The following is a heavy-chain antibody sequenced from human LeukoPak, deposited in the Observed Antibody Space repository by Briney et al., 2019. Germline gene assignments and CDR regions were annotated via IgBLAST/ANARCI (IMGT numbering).Heavy chain of an antibody. CDR3: ARDWGGYCSGGSCGDY. Sequence: GGSLRLSCAASGFTFSSYSMNWVRQAPGKGLEWVSSISSSSSYIYYADSVKGRFTISRDNAKNTLYLQMNSLRAEDTAVYYCARDWGGYCSGGSCGDYWGQGTLVTVSS. D-gene: IGHD2-15*01. V-gene: IGHV3-21*01. CDR1: GFTFSSYS. CDR2: ISSSSSYI. J-gene: IGHJ4*02.